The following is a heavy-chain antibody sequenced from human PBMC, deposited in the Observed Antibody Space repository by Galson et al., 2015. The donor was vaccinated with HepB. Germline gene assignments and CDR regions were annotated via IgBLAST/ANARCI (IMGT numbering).Heavy chain of an antibody. CDR2: ISGSGGST. D-gene: IGHD3-10*01. Sequence: ALRLSCAASGCTFSSYAMSWVRQAPGKGLEWVSAISGSGGSTYYAYSVKGRFTISRDNSKNTLYLQMNSLRAEDTAVYYCAKDPSGAMVREQVGYWGHGALVTASS. CDR3: AKDPSGAMVREQVGY. V-gene: IGHV3-23*01. J-gene: IGHJ4*01. CDR1: GCTFSSYA.